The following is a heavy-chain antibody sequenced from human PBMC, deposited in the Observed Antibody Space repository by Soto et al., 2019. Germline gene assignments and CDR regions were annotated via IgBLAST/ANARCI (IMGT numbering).Heavy chain of an antibody. J-gene: IGHJ6*02. Sequence: QVQLVQSGAEVKKPGASVKVSCKASGYTFPNYYIHWVRQAPGQGLEWMGIINPSGGSTSYAQKFQGRVTMTRDTSTSTVYMEVSSLRSDDTAVYYCARGFWTKHYYGTDVWCQGTTVTVSS. D-gene: IGHD3-3*01. CDR1: GYTFPNYY. V-gene: IGHV1-46*01. CDR2: INPSGGST. CDR3: ARGFWTKHYYGTDV.